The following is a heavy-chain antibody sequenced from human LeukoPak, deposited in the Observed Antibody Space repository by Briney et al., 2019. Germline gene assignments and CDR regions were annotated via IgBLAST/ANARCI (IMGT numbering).Heavy chain of an antibody. Sequence: GRSLRLSCAASGFTFSSYAMHWVRQAPGKGLEWVAVISYDGSNKCYADSVKGRFTISRDNSKNTLYLQMNSLRAEDTAVYYCARKLAGHYFDYWGQGTLVTVSS. V-gene: IGHV3-30*01. CDR2: ISYDGSNK. CDR3: ARKLAGHYFDY. CDR1: GFTFSSYA. D-gene: IGHD6-19*01. J-gene: IGHJ4*02.